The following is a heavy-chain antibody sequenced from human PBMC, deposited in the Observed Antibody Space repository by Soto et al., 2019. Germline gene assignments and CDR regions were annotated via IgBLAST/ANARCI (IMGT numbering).Heavy chain of an antibody. D-gene: IGHD1-26*01. Sequence: AGGSLRLSCAASGFTFSSYGMHWVRQAPGKGLEWVAVIWYDGSNKYYADSVKGRFTISRDNSKNTLYLQMNSLRAEDTAVYYCARDLMDSGSRYYYYGMDVWGQGTTVTVSS. CDR2: IWYDGSNK. CDR3: ARDLMDSGSRYYYYGMDV. CDR1: GFTFSSYG. J-gene: IGHJ6*02. V-gene: IGHV3-33*01.